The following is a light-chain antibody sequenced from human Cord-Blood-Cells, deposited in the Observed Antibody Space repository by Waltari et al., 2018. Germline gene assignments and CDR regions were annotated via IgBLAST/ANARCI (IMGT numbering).Light chain of an antibody. J-gene: IGKJ2*03. CDR3: MQALQTPYS. CDR2: LGS. Sequence: DIVMTQSPLSLPVTPGEPAPISCRSSQSLLHSNGYNYLDLYLQKPGQSPQLLIYLGSNRAAGVPDRFSGSGSGTDFTLKISRVEAEDVGVYYCMQALQTPYSFGQGTKLEIK. CDR1: QSLLHSNGYNY. V-gene: IGKV2-28*01.